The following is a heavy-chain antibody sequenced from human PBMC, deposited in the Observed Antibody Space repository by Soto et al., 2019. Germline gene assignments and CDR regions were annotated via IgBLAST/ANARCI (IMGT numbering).Heavy chain of an antibody. CDR1: GGSFSGYS. J-gene: IGHJ5*01. Sequence: PSETLSLTCAVYGGSFSGYSWTLIRQPPGRGLEWIGEINHSITTNYNPSLKSRVTISVDTSKNQFSLKLSSVTAADTAVYYCARRTPGASETYYNSWFDSWGQGTLVTVSS. D-gene: IGHD3-10*01. V-gene: IGHV4-34*01. CDR3: ARRTPGASETYYNSWFDS. CDR2: INHSITT.